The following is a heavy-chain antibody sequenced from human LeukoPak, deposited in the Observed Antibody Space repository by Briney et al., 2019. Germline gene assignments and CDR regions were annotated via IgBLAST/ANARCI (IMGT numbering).Heavy chain of an antibody. J-gene: IGHJ4*02. V-gene: IGHV3-30*02. CDR2: ITSDGNNK. CDR3: AKEVWQWLPPDY. D-gene: IGHD6-19*01. CDR1: GLTFSSYG. Sequence: GGSLRLSCAASGLTFSSYGMHWVRQAPGKGLEWVTFITSDGNNKYYADSVKGRFTISRDNSKNTLYLQMNSLRAEDSAVYYCAKEVWQWLPPDYWGPGTLVTVSS.